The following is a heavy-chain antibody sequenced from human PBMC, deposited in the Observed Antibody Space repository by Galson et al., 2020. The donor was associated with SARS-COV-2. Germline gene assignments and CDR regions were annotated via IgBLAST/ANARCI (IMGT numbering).Heavy chain of an antibody. V-gene: IGHV4-59*01. CDR1: GGSISSYY. J-gene: IGHJ6*02. D-gene: IGHD3-10*01. CDR2: IYYSGST. CDR3: AGFRFYIRPYYGLDV. Sequence: ETSETLSLTCTVSGGSISSYYWSWIRQPPGKGLEWIGHIYYSGSTNYNPTLKRRVTISIDTSKNRLSLRLSAVTAADAAVSYCAGFRFYIRPYYGLDVWGQGTTVTVSS.